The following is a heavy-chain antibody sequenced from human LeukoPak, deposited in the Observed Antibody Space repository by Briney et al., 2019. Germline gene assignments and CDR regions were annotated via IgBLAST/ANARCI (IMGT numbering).Heavy chain of an antibody. Sequence: ASVKVSCKASEYTFIDYYIHWVRQAPGQGLEWMGSINPNNGATTYAQQFQGRVTMTRDTSTSTGYMELSSLESDDTAVYYCATKSFDSWGQGTLATVSS. CDR1: EYTFIDYY. V-gene: IGHV1-2*02. CDR3: ATKSFDS. J-gene: IGHJ4*02. CDR2: INPNNGAT.